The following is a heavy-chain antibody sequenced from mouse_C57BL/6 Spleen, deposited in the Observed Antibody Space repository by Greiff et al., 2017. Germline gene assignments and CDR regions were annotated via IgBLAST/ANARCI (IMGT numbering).Heavy chain of an antibody. CDR2: ISSGGSYT. Sequence: EVKLVESGGDLVKPGGSLKLSCAASGFTFSSYGMSWVRQTPDQRLEWVATISSGGSYTYYTDRGKGRFTISRDNAKNTLYLQMSSLKSEDTAMYYCTRRQNDYDDFDYWGQGTTLTVSS. CDR1: GFTFSSYG. V-gene: IGHV5-6*02. J-gene: IGHJ2*01. CDR3: TRRQNDYDDFDY. D-gene: IGHD2-4*01.